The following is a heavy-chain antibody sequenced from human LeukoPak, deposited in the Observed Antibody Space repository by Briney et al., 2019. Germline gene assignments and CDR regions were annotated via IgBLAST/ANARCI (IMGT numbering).Heavy chain of an antibody. CDR1: GGSISSSSYY. J-gene: IGHJ3*02. Sequence: SETLSLTCTVSGGSISSSSYYWGWIRQPPGKGLEWIGSSYYSGSTNYNPSLKSLVTISVDTSKNQFFLKLSSVTAADTAVYYCARVGMADAFDIWGQGTMVTVSS. CDR2: SYYSGST. V-gene: IGHV4-39*07. CDR3: ARVGMADAFDI. D-gene: IGHD1-14*01.